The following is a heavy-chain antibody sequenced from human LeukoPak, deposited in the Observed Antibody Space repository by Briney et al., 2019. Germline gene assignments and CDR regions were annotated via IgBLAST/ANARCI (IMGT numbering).Heavy chain of an antibody. CDR3: AKFSRYYGSGSYSEIDY. CDR1: GFTFSSYG. J-gene: IGHJ4*02. CDR2: ISHDGSIT. D-gene: IGHD3-10*01. Sequence: GGSLRLSCAASGFTFSSYGMHWVRQAPGKGLEWVAVISHDGSITYYVDSVKGRFTISRDNSKNTLYLQMNSLRAEDTAVYYCAKFSRYYGSGSYSEIDYWGQGTLVTVSS. V-gene: IGHV3-30*18.